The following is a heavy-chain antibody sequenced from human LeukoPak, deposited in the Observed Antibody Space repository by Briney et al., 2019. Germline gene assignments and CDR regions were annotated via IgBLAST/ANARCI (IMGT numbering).Heavy chain of an antibody. V-gene: IGHV3-48*01. Sequence: GGSLRLSCAASGFTFSSYSMNWVRQAPGKGLEWVSYISSSSSTIYYADSVKGRFTISRDNAKNSLYLQMNSLRAEDTAVYYCARDQLEQPGGDAFDIWGQGTMVTVSS. CDR3: ARDQLEQPGGDAFDI. D-gene: IGHD1/OR15-1a*01. CDR1: GFTFSSYS. CDR2: ISSSSSTI. J-gene: IGHJ3*02.